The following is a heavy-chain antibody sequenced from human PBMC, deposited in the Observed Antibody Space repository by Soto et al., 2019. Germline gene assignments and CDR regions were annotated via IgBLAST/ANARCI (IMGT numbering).Heavy chain of an antibody. V-gene: IGHV1-69*01. J-gene: IGHJ6*02. D-gene: IGHD6-13*01. Sequence: QVQLVQSGAEVKKPGSSVKVSCKAPGGTFSSYAISWVRQAPGQGLEWIGGIIPIFGTANYAQKFQGRVTITADESTSTAYMELSSLRSEDTALYYCARDKAAAGTYYYYYGMDVWGQGTTVTVSS. CDR3: ARDKAAAGTYYYYYGMDV. CDR2: IIPIFGTA. CDR1: GGTFSSYA.